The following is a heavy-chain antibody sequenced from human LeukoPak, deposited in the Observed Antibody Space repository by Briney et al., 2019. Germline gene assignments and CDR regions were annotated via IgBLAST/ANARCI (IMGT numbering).Heavy chain of an antibody. CDR3: ARASDFWSGGRIYYYYYGMDV. J-gene: IGHJ6*02. V-gene: IGHV1-46*01. Sequence: GASVKVSCKASGYTFTSYYMHWVRQAPGQGLEWMGIINPSGGSTSYAQKFQGRVTMTRDTSTSTVYMELSSLRSEDTAVYYCARASDFWSGGRIYYYYYGMDVWVQGTTVTVSS. D-gene: IGHD3-3*01. CDR2: INPSGGST. CDR1: GYTFTSYY.